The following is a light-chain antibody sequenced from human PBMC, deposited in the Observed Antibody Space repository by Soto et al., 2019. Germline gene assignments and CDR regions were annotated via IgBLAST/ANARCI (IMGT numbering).Light chain of an antibody. CDR3: AAWDDSLYGWV. J-gene: IGLJ3*02. CDR1: TSNIGSNF. V-gene: IGLV1-47*01. Sequence: QSVLTQPPSASGTPGQRVTISCSGSTSNIGSNFAYWYQQLPGAAPKLLISRNDERPSGVPDRFSGSKSGTSASLAISGLRSEDEAHYYCAAWDDSLYGWVFGGGTKVTVL. CDR2: RND.